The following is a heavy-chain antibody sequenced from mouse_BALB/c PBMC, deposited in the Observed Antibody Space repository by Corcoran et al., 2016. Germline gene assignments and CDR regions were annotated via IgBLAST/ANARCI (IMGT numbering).Heavy chain of an antibody. J-gene: IGHJ4*01. Sequence: QIQLVQSGPELKKPGETVKISCKASGYTFTNYGMNWVKQAPGKGLKWMGWINTYTGEPTYADDFKGRFAFSLETSASTAYLQINNLKNEDTATYFCARRGAVKVTYYAMYYWGQGTSVTVSS. D-gene: IGHD2-2*01. CDR2: INTYTGEP. CDR3: ARRGAVKVTYYAMYY. V-gene: IGHV9-3-1*01. CDR1: GYTFTNYG.